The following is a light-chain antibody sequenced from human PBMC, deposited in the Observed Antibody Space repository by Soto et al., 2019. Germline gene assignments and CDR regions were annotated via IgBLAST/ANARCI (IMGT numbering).Light chain of an antibody. CDR3: QQYNNYGSWT. V-gene: IGKV1-5*03. CDR2: KAS. CDR1: QIITGS. Sequence: DIQMTQSPSTLSASVGERATITCRASQIITGSLAWYQQKPGKAPKLLIYKASTFETGVPSRFSGSRSGTKFTLTISSLQPDDFAAYYCQQYNNYGSWTFGQGTKVEIK. J-gene: IGKJ1*01.